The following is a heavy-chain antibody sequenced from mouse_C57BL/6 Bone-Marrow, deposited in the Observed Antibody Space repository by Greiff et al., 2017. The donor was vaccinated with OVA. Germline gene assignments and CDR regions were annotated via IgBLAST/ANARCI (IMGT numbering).Heavy chain of an antibody. CDR3: TIITTVVATDWYFDV. J-gene: IGHJ1*03. Sequence: VQLQQSRAELVRPGASVKLSCTASGFNIKDYYMHWVKQRPEQGLEWIGRIDPEDGDTEYAPKFQGKATMTADTSSNTAYLQLSSLTSEDTAVYYCTIITTVVATDWYFDVWGTGTTVTVSS. D-gene: IGHD1-1*01. CDR1: GFNIKDYY. CDR2: IDPEDGDT. V-gene: IGHV14-1*01.